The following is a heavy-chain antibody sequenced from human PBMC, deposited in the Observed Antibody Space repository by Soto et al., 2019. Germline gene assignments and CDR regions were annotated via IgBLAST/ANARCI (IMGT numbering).Heavy chain of an antibody. D-gene: IGHD2-15*01. CDR1: GDTLTASS. CDR2: FDPEDGEK. V-gene: IGHV1-24*01. Sequence: ASVKVSCKVSGDTLTASSVHWVRQAPGKGPEWMGGFDPEDGEKIYAQKFQGRVTSTEDTSTDATYMELSSLTSEDTAIYYCATPDCSGDRCYSNWFGPWGQGTLVTVSS. J-gene: IGHJ5*02. CDR3: ATPDCSGDRCYSNWFGP.